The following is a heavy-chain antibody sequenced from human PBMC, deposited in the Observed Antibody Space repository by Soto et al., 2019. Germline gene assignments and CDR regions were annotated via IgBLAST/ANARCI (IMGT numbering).Heavy chain of an antibody. CDR3: AKVKQLVFRSQRGAFDY. Sequence: PGGSLRLSCTASGFTFSNYAMTWVRQAPGKGLEWVSAISGSGGSTYYADSVKGRFTISRDNSKNTLYLQMNSLRAEDTAVYYCAKVKQLVFRSQRGAFDYWGQGTLVTVSS. CDR2: ISGSGGST. J-gene: IGHJ4*02. D-gene: IGHD6-6*01. CDR1: GFTFSNYA. V-gene: IGHV3-23*01.